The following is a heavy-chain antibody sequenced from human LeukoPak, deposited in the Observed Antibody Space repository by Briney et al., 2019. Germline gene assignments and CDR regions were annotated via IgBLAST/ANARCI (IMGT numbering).Heavy chain of an antibody. CDR3: ARRRIAVAVTSDY. CDR2: ISAYNGNT. Sequence: ASVKVSCKASSYTFTDSGISWVRQAPGQGLEWMGWISAYNGNTQYVQKFQGRVTMTTDTSTSTAYTELRSLRSDDTAVYYCARRRIAVAVTSDYWGQGTLVPVSA. CDR1: SYTFTDSG. D-gene: IGHD6-19*01. V-gene: IGHV1-18*01. J-gene: IGHJ4*02.